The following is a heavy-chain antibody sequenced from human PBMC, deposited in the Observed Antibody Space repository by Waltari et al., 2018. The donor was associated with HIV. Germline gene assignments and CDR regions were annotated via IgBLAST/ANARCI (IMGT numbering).Heavy chain of an antibody. CDR1: GFTFSKYW. J-gene: IGHJ4*02. Sequence: EVQLVESGGGLVQPGGSLRLSCEASGFTFSKYWMSWVRQAPGKGLEWVANIKQDGSEKYYVDSVKGRFTISRDNDKNSVDLQMNSLRAEDTAVYYCARDGGRRGPFGYWGQGTLVTVSS. CDR3: ARDGGRRGPFGY. CDR2: IKQDGSEK. V-gene: IGHV3-7*01. D-gene: IGHD3-3*01.